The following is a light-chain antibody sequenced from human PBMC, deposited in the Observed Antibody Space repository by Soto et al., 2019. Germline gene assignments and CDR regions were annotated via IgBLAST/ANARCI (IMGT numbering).Light chain of an antibody. V-gene: IGKV1-5*03. CDR2: KAS. Sequence: IQMTQSPSTLSASVGDRVTITCRASQSVSDWLAWLQQQPGKXTXXLIYKASTLETGVPARFSGSGFGTDFTLTIDSLQPDYSATYYCQQYNSYPTFGQGTKVDIK. J-gene: IGKJ1*01. CDR1: QSVSDW. CDR3: QQYNSYPT.